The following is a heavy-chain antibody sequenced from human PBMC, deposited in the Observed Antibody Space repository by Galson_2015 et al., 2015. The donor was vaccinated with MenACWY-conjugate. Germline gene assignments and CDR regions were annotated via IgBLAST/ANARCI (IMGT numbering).Heavy chain of an antibody. CDR1: GFTFRKYA. D-gene: IGHD1-14*01. Sequence: SLRLSCAASGFTFRKYAMSWVRQAPGKGLEWVSVISGTGGSKDYVDSVKGRFTISRDNSKNTLFLQMNNLRAEDTAVYYCVRLSHYVIGTGAFDLWGQGAVVTVSS. CDR2: ISGTGGSK. J-gene: IGHJ3*01. CDR3: VRLSHYVIGTGAFDL. V-gene: IGHV3-23*01.